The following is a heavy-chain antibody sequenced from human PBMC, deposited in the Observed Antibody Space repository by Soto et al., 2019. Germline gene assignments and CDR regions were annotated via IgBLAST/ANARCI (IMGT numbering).Heavy chain of an antibody. CDR3: ARHVHYYGSGGPFDY. D-gene: IGHD3-10*01. J-gene: IGHJ4*02. CDR1: GGSISSSSYY. V-gene: IGHV4-39*01. CDR2: IYYSGST. Sequence: QLQLQESGPGLVKPSETLSLTCTVSGGSISSSSYYWGWIRQPPGKGLEWIGSIYYSGSTYYNPSPTSRVTISVDPSKNQFSLKLSSVTAADTAVYYCARHVHYYGSGGPFDYWGQGTLVTVSS.